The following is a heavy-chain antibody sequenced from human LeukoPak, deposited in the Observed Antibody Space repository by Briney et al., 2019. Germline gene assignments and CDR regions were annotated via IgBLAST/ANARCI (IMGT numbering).Heavy chain of an antibody. Sequence: SETLSLTCAVYGGSFSGYYWSWIRQPPGKGLEWIGEINHSGSTNYNPSLKSRATISVDTSKNQFSLKLSSVTAADTAVYYCARHYLRSRAMMVRGVISPDYWGQGTLVTVSS. V-gene: IGHV4-34*01. J-gene: IGHJ4*02. CDR1: GGSFSGYY. CDR2: INHSGST. CDR3: ARHYLRSRAMMVRGVISPDY. D-gene: IGHD3-10*01.